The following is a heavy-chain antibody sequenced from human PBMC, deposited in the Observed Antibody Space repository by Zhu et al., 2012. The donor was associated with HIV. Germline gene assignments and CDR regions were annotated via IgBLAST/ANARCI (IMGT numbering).Heavy chain of an antibody. V-gene: IGHV4-39*01. CDR3: ASRYCSSSSCLYDY. Sequence: QVQLQESGPGLVKPSETLSLICTVSGGSISRSNYYWGWIRQPPGKGLEWIRSIYYSGSTFYNPSLKSRVTISMDTSKNQFSLKLSSVTAADTAVYYCASRYCSSSSCLYDYWGQGTLVHRLL. D-gene: IGHD2-2*01. CDR1: GGSISRSNYY. J-gene: IGHJ4*02. CDR2: IYYSGST.